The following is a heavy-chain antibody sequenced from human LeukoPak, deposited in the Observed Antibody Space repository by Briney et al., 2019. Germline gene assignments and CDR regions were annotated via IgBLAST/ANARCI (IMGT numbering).Heavy chain of an antibody. CDR2: ISSSSSYI. V-gene: IGHV3-21*01. D-gene: IGHD2-21*02. Sequence: GGSLRLSCAASGFTFSDYAMNWVRQAPGKGLEWVSSISSSSSYIYYADSVKGRFTISRDNAKNSLYLQVNSLRAEDTAVYYCARIAYCGGDCYRGGFDYWGQGTLVTVSS. CDR1: GFTFSDYA. J-gene: IGHJ4*02. CDR3: ARIAYCGGDCYRGGFDY.